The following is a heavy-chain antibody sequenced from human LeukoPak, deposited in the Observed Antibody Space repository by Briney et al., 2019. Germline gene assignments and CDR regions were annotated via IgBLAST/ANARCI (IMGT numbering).Heavy chain of an antibody. D-gene: IGHD3-9*01. CDR3: ARERPTVLRYFDWSNHDAFDI. Sequence: SETLSLTCTVSGGSISSYYWSWIRQPAGKGLEWIGRIYTSGSTNYNPSLKSRVTMSVDTSKNQFSLKLSSVTAADTAVYYCARERPTVLRYFDWSNHDAFDIWGQGTMATVSS. V-gene: IGHV4-4*07. J-gene: IGHJ3*02. CDR1: GGSISSYY. CDR2: IYTSGST.